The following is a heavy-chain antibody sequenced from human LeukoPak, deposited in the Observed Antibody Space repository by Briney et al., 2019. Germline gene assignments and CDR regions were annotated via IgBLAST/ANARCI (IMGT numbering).Heavy chain of an antibody. CDR1: GGTFNNSA. V-gene: IGHV1-69*05. CDR3: ARDVHGDYGSGWFDP. D-gene: IGHD4-17*01. CDR2: IMPLFGTA. Sequence: GASVKVSCKTSGGTFNNSAISWVRQAPGQGLEWLGGIMPLFGTAGYAQKFQGRVTITKDESTRTVYLELTSLTSDDTAVYYCARDVHGDYGSGWFDPWGLGTFVSVSS. J-gene: IGHJ5*02.